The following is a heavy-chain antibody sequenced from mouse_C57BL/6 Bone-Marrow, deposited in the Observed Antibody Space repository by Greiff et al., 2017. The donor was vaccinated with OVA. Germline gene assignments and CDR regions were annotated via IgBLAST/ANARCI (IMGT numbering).Heavy chain of an antibody. D-gene: IGHD2-3*01. Sequence: DVQLQESGGGLVKPGGSLKLSCAASGFTFSSYAMSWVRQTPEKRLEWVATISDGGSYTYYPDNVKGRFTISRDNAKNNLYLQMSHLKSEDTAMYYCAREGWFLYAMDYWGQGTSVTVSS. CDR3: AREGWFLYAMDY. CDR1: GFTFSSYA. J-gene: IGHJ4*01. V-gene: IGHV5-4*01. CDR2: ISDGGSYT.